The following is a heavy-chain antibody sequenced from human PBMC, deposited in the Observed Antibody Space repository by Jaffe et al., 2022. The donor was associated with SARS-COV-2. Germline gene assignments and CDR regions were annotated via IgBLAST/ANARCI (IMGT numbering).Heavy chain of an antibody. J-gene: IGHJ4*02. Sequence: QVQLQESGPGLVKPSQTLSLTCTVSGGSISSGDYYWSWIRQPPGKGLEWIGYIYYSGSTYYNPSLKSRVTISVDTSKNQFSLKLSSVTAADTAVYYCAREHKGMTTVTTDSRHFDYWGQGTLVTVSS. D-gene: IGHD4-17*01. CDR3: AREHKGMTTVTTDSRHFDY. CDR1: GGSISSGDYY. V-gene: IGHV4-30-4*01. CDR2: IYYSGST.